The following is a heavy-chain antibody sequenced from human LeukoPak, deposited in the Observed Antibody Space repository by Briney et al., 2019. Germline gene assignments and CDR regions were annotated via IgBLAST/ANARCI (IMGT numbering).Heavy chain of an antibody. D-gene: IGHD2-21*01. V-gene: IGHV3-30*02. CDR2: IRYDGSNK. CDR3: GAYCGGDCYASDAFDI. CDR1: GFTFSSYG. J-gene: IGHJ3*02. Sequence: TGGSLRLSCAASGFTFSSYGMHWVRQAPGKGLEWVAFIRYDGSNKYYADSVKGRFTISRDNSKNTLYLQMNSLRAEDTAVYYCGAYCGGDCYASDAFDIWGQGIMVTVSS.